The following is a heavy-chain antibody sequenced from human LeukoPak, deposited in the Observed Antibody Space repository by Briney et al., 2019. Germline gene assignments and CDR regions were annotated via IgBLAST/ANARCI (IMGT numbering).Heavy chain of an antibody. CDR2: INPNTGGT. V-gene: IGHV1-2*06. J-gene: IGHJ6*03. CDR3: ARGWFGAWYMDV. D-gene: IGHD3-10*01. Sequence: ASVKVSCKASGYTFTGYYIHWVRQAPGQGLEWMGRINPNTGGTNYAQKFQGRVTMTRDTSISTAYMELSSLRSDDTAVYYCARGWFGAWYMDVWGKGTTITVSS. CDR1: GYTFTGYY.